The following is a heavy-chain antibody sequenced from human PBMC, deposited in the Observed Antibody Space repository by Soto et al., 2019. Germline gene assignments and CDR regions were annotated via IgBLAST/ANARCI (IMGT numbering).Heavy chain of an antibody. Sequence: DVQVVESGGGLVKPGGSLRLSCEVSGFTFINAWMFWVRQAPGQGLEWVGRIKSKTDGGTADYAAPGKGRFTISRDESKNTLYLQMNSLKTEDTAGYYGIARDSGYSYGLSGLDYWGQGTLVTVSS. CDR1: GFTFINAW. CDR3: IARDSGYSYGLSGLDY. CDR2: IKSKTDGGTA. J-gene: IGHJ4*02. V-gene: IGHV3-15*01. D-gene: IGHD5-18*01.